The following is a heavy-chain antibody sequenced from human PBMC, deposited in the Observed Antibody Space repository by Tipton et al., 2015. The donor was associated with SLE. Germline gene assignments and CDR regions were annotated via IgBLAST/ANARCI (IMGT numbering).Heavy chain of an antibody. D-gene: IGHD3-3*02. J-gene: IGHJ6*03. Sequence: TLSLTCAVSGGTFSGNYWTWIRQPPGKGLDWIGEINHSGDTNYSPSLESRVTISLDMSRRQFSLKLTSVTAADTATYYCARGYRLLASCPRNYMDVWGKGTTVTISS. V-gene: IGHV4-34*01. CDR1: GGTFSGNY. CDR2: INHSGDT. CDR3: ARGYRLLASCPRNYMDV.